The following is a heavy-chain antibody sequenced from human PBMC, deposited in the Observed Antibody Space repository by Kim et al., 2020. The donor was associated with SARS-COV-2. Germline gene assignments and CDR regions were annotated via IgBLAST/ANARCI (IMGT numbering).Heavy chain of an antibody. Sequence: YTPSLKSPVTISVDTSKNQFSLRLSSVTAADTAVYYCARTVLTHNRKFDPWGQGTLVTVSS. V-gene: IGHV4-59*12. J-gene: IGHJ5*02. D-gene: IGHD1-1*01. CDR3: ARTVLTHNRKFDP.